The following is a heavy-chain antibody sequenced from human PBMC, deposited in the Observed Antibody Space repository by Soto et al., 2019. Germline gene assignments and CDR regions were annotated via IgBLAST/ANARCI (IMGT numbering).Heavy chain of an antibody. Sequence: GGSLRLSCAASGFTFSDYYMSWIRQAPGKGLEWVSYISSSSSYTNYADSVKGRFTISRDNAKNSLYLQMNSLRAEDTAVYYCARGRSIPRRPKNWFDPWGQGTLLTVSS. CDR2: ISSSSSYT. CDR3: ARGRSIPRRPKNWFDP. V-gene: IGHV3-11*06. D-gene: IGHD2-2*01. CDR1: GFTFSDYY. J-gene: IGHJ5*02.